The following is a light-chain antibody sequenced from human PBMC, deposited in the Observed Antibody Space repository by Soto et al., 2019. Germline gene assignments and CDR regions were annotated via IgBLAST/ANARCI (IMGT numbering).Light chain of an antibody. Sequence: DIEMTQSPSTLSASVGDRVTITCRASQSISTWLAWYQQKPGKAPRLLIYDASNLESDVPSRFSGSGSGTHITLTISSLQPDDFATYYCQQCDSYPYTFGQGTNLEI. J-gene: IGKJ2*01. CDR3: QQCDSYPYT. CDR2: DAS. V-gene: IGKV1-5*01. CDR1: QSISTW.